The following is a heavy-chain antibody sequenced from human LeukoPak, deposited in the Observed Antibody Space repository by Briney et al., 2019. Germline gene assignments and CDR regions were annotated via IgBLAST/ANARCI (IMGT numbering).Heavy chain of an antibody. CDR2: ISPDGRGT. CDR3: ARNGVASTYDI. D-gene: IGHD2-8*01. Sequence: GGSLRLSCAASGFTFSSHWMHWVRRTPGKGLVWVSHISPDGRGTNYADSVKGRFTISRDNPKNTLYLQMNSLRAGDTAVYYCARNGVASTYDIWGQGTMVTVSS. CDR1: GFTFSSHW. J-gene: IGHJ3*02. V-gene: IGHV3-74*01.